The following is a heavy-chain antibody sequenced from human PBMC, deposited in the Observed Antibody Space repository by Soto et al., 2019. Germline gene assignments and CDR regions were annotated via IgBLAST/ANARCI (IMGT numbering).Heavy chain of an antibody. CDR2: IWYDGSNK. V-gene: IGHV3-33*01. J-gene: IGHJ6*02. CDR1: GFTFSSYG. CDR3: ARDFSIRTSCTRPRCYYYYGMDV. D-gene: IGHD2-2*01. Sequence: QVHLVESGGGVVQPGRSLRLSCAASGFTFSSYGMHWVRQAPGKGLEWVAVIWYDGSNKYYADSVKGRFTISRDKSKNRMKLQTNSLRAEDTAVYYCARDFSIRTSCTRPRCYYYYGMDVWGQGTTVTVSS.